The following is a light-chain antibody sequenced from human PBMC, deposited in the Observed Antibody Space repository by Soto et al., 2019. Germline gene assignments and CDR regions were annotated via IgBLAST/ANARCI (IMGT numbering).Light chain of an antibody. J-gene: IGKJ1*01. CDR3: HQRQSWPRT. Sequence: GFSQSACTLSLSPGERATLSCRASQTVRNNYLAWYQQKPGQAPRLLIYDASSRAAGIPARFSASGSGTDFTLTISDVQPEDFALYYCHQRQSWPRTFGQGTKVDIK. CDR1: QTVRNNY. V-gene: IGKV3-11*01. CDR2: DAS.